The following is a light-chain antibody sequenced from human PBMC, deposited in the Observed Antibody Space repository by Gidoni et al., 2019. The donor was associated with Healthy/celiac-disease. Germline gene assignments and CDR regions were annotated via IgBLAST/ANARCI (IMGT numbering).Light chain of an antibody. V-gene: IGLV2-14*01. CDR1: SSDVGGYNY. CDR3: SSYTSSSTLS. Sequence: QSALTQPASVSGSPGQSITTSCTGTSSDVGGYNYVSWYQQHPGTAPKLMIYEVSNRPSGVSNRFSGSKSGNTASLTISGLQAEDEADYYCSSYTSSSTLSFGTGTKVTVL. CDR2: EVS. J-gene: IGLJ1*01.